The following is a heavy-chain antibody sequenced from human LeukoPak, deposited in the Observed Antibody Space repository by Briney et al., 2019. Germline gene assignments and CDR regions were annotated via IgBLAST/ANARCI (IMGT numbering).Heavy chain of an antibody. Sequence: SETLSLTCTVSGGSINNYYWSWIRQPAGKGLEWIGRIYSSGSTSYNPSLKSRVTMSVDTPKNQFSLKVNSVTAADTAVYHCARDRGPDGSIGYWGQETLVTVSS. V-gene: IGHV4-4*07. D-gene: IGHD3-10*01. J-gene: IGHJ4*02. CDR2: IYSSGST. CDR3: ARDRGPDGSIGY. CDR1: GGSINNYY.